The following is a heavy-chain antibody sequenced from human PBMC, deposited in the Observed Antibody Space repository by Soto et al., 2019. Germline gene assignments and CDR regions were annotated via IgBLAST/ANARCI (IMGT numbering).Heavy chain of an antibody. D-gene: IGHD3-10*01. CDR2: ISSSGSTI. CDR1: GFTFSSYE. V-gene: IGHV3-48*03. CDR3: ARDYGSGSYYNGYYYYGMDV. Sequence: PGGSLRLSCAASGFTFSSYEMNWVRQAPGKGLEWVSYISSSGSTIYYADSVKGRFTISRDNAKNSLYLQMNSLRAEDTAVYYCARDYGSGSYYNGYYYYGMDVWGQGTTVTSP. J-gene: IGHJ6*02.